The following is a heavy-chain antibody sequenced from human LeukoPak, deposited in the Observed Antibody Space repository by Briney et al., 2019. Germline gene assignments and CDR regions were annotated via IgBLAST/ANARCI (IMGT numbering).Heavy chain of an antibody. Sequence: GGSLRLSCAASGFTFNNYAMSWVRQAPGKGLEWVSAISGTGATTYYADSVKGRFTISRDNAKNSLYLQMNSLRAEDTAVYYCARGGFDYYDSSGYDYWGQGTLVTVSS. CDR1: GFTFNNYA. CDR2: ISGTGATT. V-gene: IGHV3-23*01. J-gene: IGHJ4*02. CDR3: ARGGFDYYDSSGYDY. D-gene: IGHD3-22*01.